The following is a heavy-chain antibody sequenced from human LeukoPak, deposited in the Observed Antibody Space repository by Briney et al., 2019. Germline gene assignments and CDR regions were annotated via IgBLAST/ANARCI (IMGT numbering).Heavy chain of an antibody. CDR2: ISSSSSYI. Sequence: GGSLRLSCAASGFTFSSYSMNWVRRAPGKGLEWVSSISSSSSYIYYADSVKGRFTISRDNAKNSLYLQMNSLRAEDTAVYYCARDGVIVVVPAAIDYWGQGTLVTVSS. CDR3: ARDGVIVVVPAAIDY. J-gene: IGHJ4*02. CDR1: GFTFSSYS. D-gene: IGHD2-2*01. V-gene: IGHV3-21*01.